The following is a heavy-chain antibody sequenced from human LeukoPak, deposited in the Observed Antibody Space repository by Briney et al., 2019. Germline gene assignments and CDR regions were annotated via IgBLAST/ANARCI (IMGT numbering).Heavy chain of an antibody. Sequence: ASVNVSCTASGYTFTGYYMHWVRQAPGQGLEWMGWINPNSGGTNYAQKFQGRVTMTSDTSISTGYMELSRLRSDDTAVYYCALVGGWDASGFDYWGQGTLVTVCS. D-gene: IGHD6-19*01. CDR1: GYTFTGYY. J-gene: IGHJ4*02. CDR3: ALVGGWDASGFDY. CDR2: INPNSGGT. V-gene: IGHV1-2*02.